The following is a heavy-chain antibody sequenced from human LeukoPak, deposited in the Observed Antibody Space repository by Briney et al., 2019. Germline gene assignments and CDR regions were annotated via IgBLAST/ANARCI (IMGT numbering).Heavy chain of an antibody. D-gene: IGHD3-10*01. CDR2: ISHDGSHQ. J-gene: IGHJ3*01. CDR3: ARFVRGTDAFDV. V-gene: IGHV3-30*04. CDR1: GFTFSSYA. Sequence: PGGSLRLSCAASGFTFSSYAMHWVRQAPGKGLEWVAVISHDGSHQNYADSVKGRFTIPRDNSKNTLYLQMSSLRAEDTAVYYCARFVRGTDAFDVWGQGTMVTVSS.